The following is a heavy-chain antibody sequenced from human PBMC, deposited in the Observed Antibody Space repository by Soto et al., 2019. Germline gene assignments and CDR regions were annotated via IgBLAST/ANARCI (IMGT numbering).Heavy chain of an antibody. CDR3: ASSLRMAGIGNYYYGMDV. J-gene: IGHJ6*02. D-gene: IGHD6-19*01. CDR2: IMPIFGGP. V-gene: IGHV1-69*13. CDR1: GGSFSDFS. Sequence: GTSVKLSCKACGGSFSDFSFSWVRQAPGQGLEWMGGIMPIFGGPDYAQRFRGRVTITADEVTRTAFMELRGLTSEDTATYYCASSLRMAGIGNYYYGMDVWGQGTTVTVSS.